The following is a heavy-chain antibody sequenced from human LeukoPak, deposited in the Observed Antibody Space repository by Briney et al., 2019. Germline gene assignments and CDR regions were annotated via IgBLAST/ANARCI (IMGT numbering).Heavy chain of an antibody. CDR2: IKQDGSEK. Sequence: AGGSLRLSCAASGFTFSSYWMSWVRQAPGKGLEWVANIKQDGSEKYYVDSVKGRFTISRDNAKNSLYLQMNSLRAGDTAVYYCARDWGCSGGSCYSGPDYWGQGTLVTVSS. CDR3: ARDWGCSGGSCYSGPDY. D-gene: IGHD2-15*01. CDR1: GFTFSSYW. J-gene: IGHJ4*02. V-gene: IGHV3-7*01.